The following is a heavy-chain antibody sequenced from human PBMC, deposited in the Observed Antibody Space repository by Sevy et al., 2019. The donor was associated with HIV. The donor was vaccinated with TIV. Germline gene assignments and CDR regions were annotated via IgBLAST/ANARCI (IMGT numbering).Heavy chain of an antibody. CDR1: GDSISSSSYY. CDR3: ARSNPYYDFWSGYMTSGYFDF. D-gene: IGHD3-3*01. J-gene: IGHJ4*02. V-gene: IGHV4-39*01. Sequence: SETLSLTCIVSGDSISSSSYYWGWIRQPPGKGLEWIASISYSGNTYYNPSLKSRTTMSIDTSKNQFFLTLNSVTAPDAAVYYFARSNPYYDFWSGYMTSGYFDFWGPGTLVTVSS. CDR2: ISYSGNT.